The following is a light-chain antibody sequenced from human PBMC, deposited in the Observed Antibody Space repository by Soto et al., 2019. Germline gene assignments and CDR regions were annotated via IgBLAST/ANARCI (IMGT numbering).Light chain of an antibody. CDR3: QQYASSPLT. J-gene: IGKJ4*01. CDR1: QSVGRDF. V-gene: IGKV3-20*01. Sequence: EIVLTQSPGTLSLSPGERATLSCRASQSVGRDFLAWYQQKPGQGPRLLIFHASSRATGIPDRFSGSGSGTDFTLTISRLEPEDFAEFYCQQYASSPLTFGGGTKVEIK. CDR2: HAS.